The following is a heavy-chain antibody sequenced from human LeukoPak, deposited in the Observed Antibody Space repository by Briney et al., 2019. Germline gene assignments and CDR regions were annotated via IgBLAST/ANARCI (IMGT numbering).Heavy chain of an antibody. Sequence: SGGSLRLSCAASGFTFSSYAMHWVRQAPGKGLEWVSAISGSGGSTYYADSVKGRFTISRDNSKNTLYLQMNSLRAEDTAVYYCAKVEYSSSWYGGAFDIWGQGTMVTVSS. CDR3: AKVEYSSSWYGGAFDI. J-gene: IGHJ3*02. V-gene: IGHV3-23*01. CDR2: ISGSGGST. D-gene: IGHD6-13*01. CDR1: GFTFSSYA.